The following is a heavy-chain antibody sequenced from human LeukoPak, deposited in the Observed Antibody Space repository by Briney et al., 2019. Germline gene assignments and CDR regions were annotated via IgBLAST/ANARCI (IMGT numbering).Heavy chain of an antibody. CDR3: ARDSGDNPGEAFNY. CDR1: GYTFTSYG. Sequence: ASVKVSCKASGYTFTSYGISWVRQAPGQGLEWMGWISAYSGNTNYAQKLQDRLTMTTDTSTTTAYMELKSLRSDDTAVYYCARDSGDNPGEAFNYWGQGTLVTVSS. D-gene: IGHD3-9*01. CDR2: ISAYSGNT. J-gene: IGHJ4*02. V-gene: IGHV1-18*01.